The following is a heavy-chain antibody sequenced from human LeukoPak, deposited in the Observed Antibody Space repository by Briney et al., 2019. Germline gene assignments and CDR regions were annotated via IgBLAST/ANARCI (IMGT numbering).Heavy chain of an antibody. CDR1: GFTFSSYE. J-gene: IGHJ4*02. D-gene: IGHD5-18*01. CDR2: IGPSGDKT. V-gene: IGHV3-23*01. Sequence: GGSLRLSCAASGFTFSSYEMNWVRQAPGKGLEWVSGIGPSGDKTYYADAVKGRFTISRDNSKNTFYLSMNSLRAEDTATYYCARDLGWLQLCFGGQGTLVTVSS. CDR3: ARDLGWLQLCF.